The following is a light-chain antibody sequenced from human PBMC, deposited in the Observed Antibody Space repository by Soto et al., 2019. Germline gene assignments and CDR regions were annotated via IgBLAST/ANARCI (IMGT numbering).Light chain of an antibody. CDR1: QSVTRSY. V-gene: IGKV3-20*01. Sequence: EIVLTQSPGTLSLSPGERATLSCRASQSVTRSYLAWYQQKPGQAPRLLIYAASTRATGIPDRLSGSGYETDFTLTISRLEPEDFAVYYCQQYGNSPPWTFGQGTKVEIK. J-gene: IGKJ1*01. CDR2: AAS. CDR3: QQYGNSPPWT.